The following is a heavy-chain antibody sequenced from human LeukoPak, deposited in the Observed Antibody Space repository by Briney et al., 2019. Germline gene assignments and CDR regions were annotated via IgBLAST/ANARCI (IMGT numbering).Heavy chain of an antibody. Sequence: GGSLRLSCAASGFTFSSYTVNWVRQAPGKGLEWVSSISTSSLYIYYADSLKGRFTVSRDNARNSLYLQMSSLRAEDTAVYYCARAGPYYYGSGSYYNYPLDYWGQGTLVTVSS. CDR3: ARAGPYYYGSGSYYNYPLDY. J-gene: IGHJ4*02. CDR1: GFTFSSYT. V-gene: IGHV3-21*01. CDR2: ISTSSLYI. D-gene: IGHD3-10*01.